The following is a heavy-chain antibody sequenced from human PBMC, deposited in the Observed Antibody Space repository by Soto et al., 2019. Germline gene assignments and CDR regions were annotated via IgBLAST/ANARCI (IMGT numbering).Heavy chain of an antibody. CDR2: FXPEDGXT. V-gene: IGHV1-24*01. J-gene: IGHJ3*01. CDR1: GCTLTELS. D-gene: IGHD6-6*01. CDR3: ATSIFMRSTASK. Sequence: XSVKVSCKVSGCTLTELSMHWVRQAPGKGLEWMGGFXPEDGXTIYAQKFQGXXTMTEDTXXDTDYMELSSLRSEDTAVYYCATSIFMRSTASKWGKGTMVTVTS.